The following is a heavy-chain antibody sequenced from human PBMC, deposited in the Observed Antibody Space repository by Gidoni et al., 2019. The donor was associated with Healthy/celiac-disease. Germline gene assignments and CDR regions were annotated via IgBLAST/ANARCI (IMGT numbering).Heavy chain of an antibody. CDR2: IYTSGST. CDR3: ARDRVYYGSGFDY. D-gene: IGHD3-10*01. Sequence: QVQLQESGPGLVKPSETLSLQCTVSGGSISSYYWSWIRQPAGKGLEWIGRIYTSGSTNYTPSLKSRVTMSVDTSKTQFSLKLSSVTAADTAVYYCARDRVYYGSGFDYWGQGTLVTVSS. V-gene: IGHV4-4*07. CDR1: GGSISSYY. J-gene: IGHJ4*02.